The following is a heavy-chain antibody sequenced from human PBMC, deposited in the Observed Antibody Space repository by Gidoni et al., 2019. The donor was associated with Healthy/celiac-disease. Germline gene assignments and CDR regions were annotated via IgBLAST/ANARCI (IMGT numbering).Heavy chain of an antibody. Sequence: EVQLVESGGGLVQTGGSLRLYCAASGFSFSSYWLSWVRQAPGKGLEWVANIKQDGSEKYYEDSGKGRFTISRDNAKNSLYLQMNSLRAEDTAVYYCARVYSGHTDDAFDIWGQGTMVTVSS. V-gene: IGHV3-7*05. CDR1: GFSFSSYW. CDR3: ARVYSGHTDDAFDI. CDR2: IKQDGSEK. J-gene: IGHJ3*02. D-gene: IGHD5-12*01.